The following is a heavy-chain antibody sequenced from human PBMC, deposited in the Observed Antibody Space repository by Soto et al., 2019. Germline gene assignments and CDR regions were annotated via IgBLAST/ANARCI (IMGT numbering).Heavy chain of an antibody. D-gene: IGHD3-3*01. J-gene: IGHJ4*02. CDR3: ATRRLEWLPETGYYFDY. CDR1: GYTFTDYY. Sequence: ASVKVSCKASGYTFTDYYMHWVRQAPGQGLEWMGIINPSGGSTTYAQKLQGRVIMTRDTSTSTVYLDLSGLKSEDTAVYYCATRRLEWLPETGYYFDYWGQGTLVTVSS. V-gene: IGHV1-46*01. CDR2: INPSGGST.